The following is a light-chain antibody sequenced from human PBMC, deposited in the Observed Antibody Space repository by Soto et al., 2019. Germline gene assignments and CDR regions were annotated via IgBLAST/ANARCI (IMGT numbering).Light chain of an antibody. CDR1: QVITND. CDR2: AAS. V-gene: IGKV1-17*01. CDR3: LQLNTYPWT. J-gene: IGKJ1*01. Sequence: IQMTQSPSSLSASIGDRLSITCRASQVITNDLGWYQQKPGKAPKRLIYAASTLQSGVPSRFSGSGSGTEFTLTISSLQPEDVATYYCLQLNTYPWTCGKGTKVDIK.